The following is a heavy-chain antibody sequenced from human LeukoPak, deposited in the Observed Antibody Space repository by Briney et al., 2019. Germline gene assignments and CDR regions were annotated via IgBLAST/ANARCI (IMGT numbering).Heavy chain of an antibody. CDR1: GYSFTNYW. D-gene: IGHD5-24*01. Sequence: GESLKISCKGSGYSFTNYWIAWVRQMPGKGLEWMGIVYPADSDTRYSPSFQVQVTISADKSISTAYLQWSSLKASDTATYYCARRGDAFNFDYWGQGTLVSVSS. J-gene: IGHJ4*02. V-gene: IGHV5-51*01. CDR2: VYPADSDT. CDR3: ARRGDAFNFDY.